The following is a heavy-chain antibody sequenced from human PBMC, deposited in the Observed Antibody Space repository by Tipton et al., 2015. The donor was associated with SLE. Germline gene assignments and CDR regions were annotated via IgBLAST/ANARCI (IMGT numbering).Heavy chain of an antibody. V-gene: IGHV4-34*01. D-gene: IGHD1-26*01. CDR1: GGSFSGYY. Sequence: TLSLTCAVSGGSFSGYYWYWVRQPPEQGLEWIGEITQSGVTNYNPSLKSRVTMSLDTSKNQFSLKLTSGTAADTAVYFCARGGVAAVSPSGRAIDSWGQGTLVTVSS. CDR2: ITQSGVT. J-gene: IGHJ4*02. CDR3: ARGGVAAVSPSGRAIDS.